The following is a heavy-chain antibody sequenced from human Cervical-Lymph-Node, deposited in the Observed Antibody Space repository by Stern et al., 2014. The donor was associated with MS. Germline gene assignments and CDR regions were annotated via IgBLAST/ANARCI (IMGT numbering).Heavy chain of an antibody. CDR3: AKDPRGIFGVVIPYFDF. V-gene: IGHV3-30*18. D-gene: IGHD3-3*01. J-gene: IGHJ4*02. CDR2: ISSDGTNK. Sequence: MQLVESGGGVVQPGRSLRLSCVASGLTLSGSGMHWVRQAPGKALEWVAVISSDGTNKYYAASVKGRFTIARDNSKNTLYLQMDSLRTEDTALYYCAKDPRGIFGVVIPYFDFWGQGTQVTVSP. CDR1: GLTLSGSG.